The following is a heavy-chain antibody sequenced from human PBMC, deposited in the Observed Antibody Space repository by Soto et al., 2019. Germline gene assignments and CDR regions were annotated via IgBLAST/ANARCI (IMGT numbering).Heavy chain of an antibody. CDR2: IKKDGSGK. D-gene: IGHD2-8*02. J-gene: IGHJ6*02. CDR3: ARQHTDGLMDV. Sequence: ETLSLTCTVSGGSISSGGYYWSCIRQAPGKGLEWVANIKKDGSGKHYVDSVKGRFTISRDNAKNSLYLQMNSLRAEDTALYYCARQHTDGLMDVWGQGTTVTVSS. V-gene: IGHV3-7*01. CDR1: GGSISSGGYY.